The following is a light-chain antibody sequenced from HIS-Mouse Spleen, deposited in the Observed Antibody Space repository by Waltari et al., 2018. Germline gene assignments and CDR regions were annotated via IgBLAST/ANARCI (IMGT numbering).Light chain of an antibody. CDR2: EGS. CDR1: RSAVGRLHL. Sequence: QSALTQPASVSGSPGQPITISCTGTRSAVGRLHLVPWYQQHPGKAPKLMIYEGSKRPSGVSNRFSGSKSGNTASLTISGLQAEDEADYYCCSYAGSSTWVFGGGTKLTVL. V-gene: IGLV2-23*01. J-gene: IGLJ3*02. CDR3: CSYAGSSTWV.